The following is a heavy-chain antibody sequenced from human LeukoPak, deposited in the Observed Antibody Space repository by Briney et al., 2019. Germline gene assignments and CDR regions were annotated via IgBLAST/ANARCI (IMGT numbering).Heavy chain of an antibody. CDR3: ARSSLIQQLVSTTLDY. J-gene: IGHJ4*02. Sequence: KPSETLSLTCAVYGGSFSGYYWSWIRQPPGKGLEWIGEINHSGSTNYNPSLKSRVTISVDTSKNQFSLKLSSVTAADTAVYYCARSSLIQQLVSTTLDYWGQGTLVTVSS. CDR2: INHSGST. D-gene: IGHD6-13*01. CDR1: GGSFSGYY. V-gene: IGHV4-34*01.